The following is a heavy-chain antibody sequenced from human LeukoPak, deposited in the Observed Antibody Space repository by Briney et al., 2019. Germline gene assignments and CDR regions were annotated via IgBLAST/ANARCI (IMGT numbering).Heavy chain of an antibody. CDR1: GFSFSGHW. D-gene: IGHD2-15*01. Sequence: GGSLRLSCTASGFSFSGHWMHWARQLPGKGLEWVSIITGTGGRYYGDSVKGRFILSRDNSKNTVYMQMSSLRAEDTATYYCAKDYCRDGNCPFPFLDSWGQGTLVTVSS. V-gene: IGHV3-53*03. J-gene: IGHJ4*02. CDR3: AKDYCRDGNCPFPFLDS. CDR2: ITGTGGR.